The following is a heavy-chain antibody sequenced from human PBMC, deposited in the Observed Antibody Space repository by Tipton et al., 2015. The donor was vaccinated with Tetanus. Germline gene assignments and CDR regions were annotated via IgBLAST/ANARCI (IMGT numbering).Heavy chain of an antibody. Sequence: TLSLTCAVSGGPISSTNWWSWVRQPPGKGLEWIGEIYHSGNTNYNPSLKSRVSISVDTSMNSFSLNLSSVTAADTAVYYRASHYGSGSDDAFDIWGQGTMVTVSS. CDR2: IYHSGNT. CDR3: ASHYGSGSDDAFDI. V-gene: IGHV4-4*02. D-gene: IGHD3-10*01. J-gene: IGHJ3*02. CDR1: GGPISSTNW.